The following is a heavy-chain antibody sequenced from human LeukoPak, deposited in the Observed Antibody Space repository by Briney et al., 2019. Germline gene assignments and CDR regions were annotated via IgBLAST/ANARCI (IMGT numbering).Heavy chain of an antibody. J-gene: IGHJ5*02. Sequence: GASVKVSCKASGYTFTSYGISWVREAPGQGLEWRGWISAYNGNTNYAQKLQGRVTMTTDTSTSTAYMELRSLRSDDTAVYYCARDLSLPAAMFWFDPWGQGTLVTVSS. CDR1: GYTFTSYG. V-gene: IGHV1-18*01. CDR3: ARDLSLPAAMFWFDP. D-gene: IGHD2-2*01. CDR2: ISAYNGNT.